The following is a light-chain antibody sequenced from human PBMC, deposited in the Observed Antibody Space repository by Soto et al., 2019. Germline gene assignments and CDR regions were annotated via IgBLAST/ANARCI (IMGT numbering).Light chain of an antibody. CDR1: SSDVGGYNF. CDR3: SSYTSSYTYV. J-gene: IGLJ1*01. V-gene: IGLV2-14*03. Sequence: QSALTQPASVSGSPGQSVTISCAETSSDVGGYNFVSWYQQHPGKAPQLMIYDVSSRPSGVSNRFSGSKSGNTASLTISGLQAEDEADYYCSSYTSSYTYVFGTGTKLTVL. CDR2: DVS.